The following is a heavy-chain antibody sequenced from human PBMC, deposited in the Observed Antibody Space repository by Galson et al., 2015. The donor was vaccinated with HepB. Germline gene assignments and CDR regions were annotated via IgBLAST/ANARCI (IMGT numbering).Heavy chain of an antibody. J-gene: IGHJ6*02. V-gene: IGHV1-18*04. CDR2: ISAYNGNT. CDR3: ARDRYYDFWSGHGSYYGMDV. CDR1: GYTFTGYY. Sequence: SVKVSCKASGYTFTGYYMHWVRQAPGQGLEWMGWISAYNGNTNYAQKLQGRVTMTTDTSTSTAYMELRSLRSDDTAVYYCARDRYYDFWSGHGSYYGMDVWGQVTTVTVSS. D-gene: IGHD3-3*01.